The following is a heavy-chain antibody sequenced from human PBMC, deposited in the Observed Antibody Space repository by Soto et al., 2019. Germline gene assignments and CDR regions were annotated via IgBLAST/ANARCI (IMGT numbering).Heavy chain of an antibody. CDR1: GDSFTSSW. CDR3: ARLMSSWNNWFDP. V-gene: IGHV5-10-1*01. D-gene: IGHD6-13*01. CDR2: INHIDSYT. Sequence: PVEPLMISCTGSGDSFTSSWISWVRQMPVKVLERTGIINHIDSYTNYIPSFQGHVTISADKSISTAYLQCSSLKASYTSMYYCARLMSSWNNWFDPWGKETLVTVSS. J-gene: IGHJ5*02.